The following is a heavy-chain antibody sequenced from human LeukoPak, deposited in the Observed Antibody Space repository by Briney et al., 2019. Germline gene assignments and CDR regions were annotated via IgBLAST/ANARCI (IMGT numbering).Heavy chain of an antibody. CDR1: GGXVSSGSYY. D-gene: IGHD1-26*01. Sequence: SETLSLTCTVSGGXVSSGSYYWSWIRQPPGKGLEWIGYIYSSGSTDYNPSLKSRVTISVDTSKNHFSLKLRSVTAADTALYYCAREDRLWNSGSYSYAFDIWGQGTMVTVSS. V-gene: IGHV4-61*03. CDR2: IYSSGST. J-gene: IGHJ3*02. CDR3: AREDRLWNSGSYSYAFDI.